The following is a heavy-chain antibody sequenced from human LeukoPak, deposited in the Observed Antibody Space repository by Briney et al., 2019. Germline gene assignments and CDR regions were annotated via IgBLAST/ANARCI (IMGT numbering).Heavy chain of an antibody. CDR2: ISWNSGSI. CDR3: AKDIREQWLVTISSRGVAFDI. Sequence: PGGSLRLSCAASGFTFDDYAMHWVRQAPGKGLEWVSGISWNSGSIGYADSVKGRFTISRDNAKNSLYLQMNSLRAEDTALYYCAKDIREQWLVTISSRGVAFDIWGQGTMVTVSS. J-gene: IGHJ3*02. CDR1: GFTFDDYA. D-gene: IGHD6-19*01. V-gene: IGHV3-9*01.